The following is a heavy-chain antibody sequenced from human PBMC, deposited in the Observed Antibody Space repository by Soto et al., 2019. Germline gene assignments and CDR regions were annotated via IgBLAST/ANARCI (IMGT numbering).Heavy chain of an antibody. CDR1: GFTFSGSA. CDR3: TRRRSVGSGWYAFDI. V-gene: IGHV3-73*01. D-gene: IGHD6-19*01. CDR2: IRSKANSYAT. Sequence: GGSLRLSCAASGFTFSGSAMHWVRQASGKGLEWVGRIRSKANSYATAYAASVKGRFTISRDDSKNTAYLQMNSLKTEDTAVYYCTRRRSVGSGWYAFDIWGQGTMVTVS. J-gene: IGHJ3*02.